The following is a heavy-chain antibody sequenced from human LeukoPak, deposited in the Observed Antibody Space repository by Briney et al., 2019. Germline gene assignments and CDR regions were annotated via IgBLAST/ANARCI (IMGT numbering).Heavy chain of an antibody. D-gene: IGHD4-17*01. CDR3: ATDQRGYDDSSGASKWIDP. CDR2: ISPYNGNT. J-gene: IGHJ5*02. Sequence: ASVKVSCKASGYTFTSYGINWVRQAPGQGLEWMGWISPYNGNTKYAEKIQRRVTITTDTSTSTAYMELRSLSSDDTAVYYCATDQRGYDDSSGASKWIDPWGQGTLVTVSS. CDR1: GYTFTSYG. V-gene: IGHV1-18*01.